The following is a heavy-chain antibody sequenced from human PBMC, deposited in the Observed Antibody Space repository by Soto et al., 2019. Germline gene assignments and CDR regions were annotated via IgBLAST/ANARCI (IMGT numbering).Heavy chain of an antibody. J-gene: IGHJ6*02. CDR1: GFTFSSYA. Sequence: GGSLRLSCAASGFTFSSYAMHWVRQAPGKGLEWVAVISYDGSNKYYADSVKGRFTISRDNSKNTLYLQMNSLRAEDTAVYYCARFLSYCTNGVCWPNYYYYGMAVWGQGTTVTVSS. V-gene: IGHV3-30-3*01. CDR2: ISYDGSNK. CDR3: ARFLSYCTNGVCWPNYYYYGMAV. D-gene: IGHD2-8*01.